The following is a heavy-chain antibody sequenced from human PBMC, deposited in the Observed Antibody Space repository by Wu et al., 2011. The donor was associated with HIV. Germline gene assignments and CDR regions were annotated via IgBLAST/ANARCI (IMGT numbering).Heavy chain of an antibody. CDR1: GFTFSSYE. Sequence: VQLVESGGGLVQPGGSLRLSCAASGFTFSSYEMNWVRQAPGKGLEWVPYISSSGSTIYYADSVKGRFTISRDNAKNSLYLQMNSLRAEDTAVYYCAREGDYYDSSGYPNWFDPGAREPWSPSPQ. V-gene: IGHV3-48*03. CDR3: AREGDYYDSSGYPNWFDP. CDR2: ISSSGSTI. J-gene: IGHJ5*02. D-gene: IGHD3-22*01.